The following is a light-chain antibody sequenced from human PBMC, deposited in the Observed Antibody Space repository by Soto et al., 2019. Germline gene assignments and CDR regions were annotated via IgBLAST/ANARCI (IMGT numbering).Light chain of an antibody. Sequence: QSVLTQPPSVSGAPGQRVTISYTGSNSNIVVRYDVHWYQHLPGAAPKLLIYVNTNRPSGVPDRFSGSQSDTSSSLAITGLQAEDEADYYCQSYDRSLNDFVFGTGTKVTVL. CDR3: QSYDRSLNDFV. J-gene: IGLJ1*01. CDR1: NSNIVVRYD. V-gene: IGLV1-40*01. CDR2: VNT.